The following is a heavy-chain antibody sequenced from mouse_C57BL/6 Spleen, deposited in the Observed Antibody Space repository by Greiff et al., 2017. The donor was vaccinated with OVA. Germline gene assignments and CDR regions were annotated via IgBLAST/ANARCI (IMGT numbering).Heavy chain of an antibody. CDR2: INPNNGGT. CDR3: ARTAVATGGYFDV. J-gene: IGHJ1*03. D-gene: IGHD1-1*01. CDR1: GYTFTDYY. V-gene: IGHV1-26*01. Sequence: VQLQQSGPELVKPGASVKISCKASGYTFTDYYMNWVKQSHGKSLEWLGDINPNNGGTSYNQKFKGKATLTVDKSSSTAYMELRSLTSEDSAFYYCARTAVATGGYFDVWGTGTTVTVSS.